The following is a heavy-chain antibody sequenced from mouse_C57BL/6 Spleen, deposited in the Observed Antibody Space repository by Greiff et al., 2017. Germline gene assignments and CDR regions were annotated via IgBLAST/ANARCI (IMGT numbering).Heavy chain of an antibody. J-gene: IGHJ3*01. CDR1: GYTFTDYY. D-gene: IGHD1-1*02. Sequence: QVQLQQSGAELVRPGASVKLSCKASGYTFTDYYINWVKQRPGQGLEWIARIYPGSGNTYYNEKFKGKATLTAEKSSSTAYMQLSSLTSEDSAVYFCARGDGVAWFAYWGQGTLVTVSA. CDR2: IYPGSGNT. CDR3: ARGDGVAWFAY. V-gene: IGHV1-76*01.